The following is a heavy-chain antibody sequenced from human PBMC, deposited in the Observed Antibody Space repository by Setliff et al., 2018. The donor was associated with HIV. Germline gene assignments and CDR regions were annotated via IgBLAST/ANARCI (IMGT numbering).Heavy chain of an antibody. CDR3: ARARTGVTMVRGAMSF. CDR1: GFTFSTYS. J-gene: IGHJ4*02. CDR2: ISSSSSTT. Sequence: GGSLRLSCAASGFTFSTYSMNWVRQAPGKGLEWVSYISSSSSTTYYADSVKGRFTISRDNAKNSLYLQMNSLRAEDIAVYYCARARTGVTMVRGAMSFWGQGTLVTVSS. V-gene: IGHV3-48*01. D-gene: IGHD3-10*01.